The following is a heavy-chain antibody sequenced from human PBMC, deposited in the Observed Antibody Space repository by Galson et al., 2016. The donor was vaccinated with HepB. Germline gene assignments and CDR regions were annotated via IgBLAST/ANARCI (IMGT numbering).Heavy chain of an antibody. D-gene: IGHD3-10*01. J-gene: IGHJ4*02. CDR3: TRGAPARFGSGSYLRELDY. CDR1: GFNCSDYI. Sequence: SLRLSCAVSGFNCSDYIMNWVRQAPGKGLEWVSAIGIGSSYIHYLDSMKGRFTISRDNTKNSLYLQMNSLRAEDTAVYYCTRGAPARFGSGSYLRELDYWGQGTLVTVSS. CDR2: IGIGSSYI. V-gene: IGHV3-21*06.